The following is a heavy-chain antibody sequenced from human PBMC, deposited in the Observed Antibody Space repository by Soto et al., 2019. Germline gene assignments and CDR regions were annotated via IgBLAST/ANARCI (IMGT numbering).Heavy chain of an antibody. CDR2: IYYSGST. CDR3: AREEGGGYDHRWFDP. CDR1: GGSISSGGYY. D-gene: IGHD5-12*01. V-gene: IGHV4-31*03. Sequence: LSLTCTVSGGSISSGGYYWSWIRQHPGKGLEWIGYIYYSGSTYYNPSLKSRVTISVDTSKNQFSLKLSSVTAADTAVYYCAREEGGGYDHRWFDPWGQGTLVTVSS. J-gene: IGHJ5*02.